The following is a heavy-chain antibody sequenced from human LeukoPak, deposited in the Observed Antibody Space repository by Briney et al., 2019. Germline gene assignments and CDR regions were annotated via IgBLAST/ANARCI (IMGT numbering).Heavy chain of an antibody. CDR3: VRDPEALDY. CDR1: GFTFSSYS. Sequence: GGSLRLSCVASGFTFSSYSMNWVRQAPGKGLEWVSYISRGRPTIHYADSVEGRFTISRDNAKNSLSLQMNSLRDEDTAVYYCVRDPEALDYWGQGTLVTVSS. CDR2: ISRGRPTI. V-gene: IGHV3-48*02. J-gene: IGHJ4*02.